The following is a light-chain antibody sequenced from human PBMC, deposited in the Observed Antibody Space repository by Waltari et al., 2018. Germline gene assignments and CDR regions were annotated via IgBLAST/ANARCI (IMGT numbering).Light chain of an antibody. CDR2: AKN. V-gene: IGLV3-19*01. CDR3: NSRDSSGNHVI. CDR1: SLRRYF. J-gene: IGLJ2*01. Sequence: SSEVTQDPTVSVALGQTVRITCQGDSLRRYFASWYQQKAGQAPVLVIYAKNNRASGIPDRFSGSSSGNTVSLTITGAQAEDEADYFCNSRDSSGNHVIFGGGTKLTVV.